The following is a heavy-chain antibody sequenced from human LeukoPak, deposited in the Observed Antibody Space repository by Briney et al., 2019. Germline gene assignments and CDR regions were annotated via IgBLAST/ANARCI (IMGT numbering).Heavy chain of an antibody. CDR3: ATWRTAKTGFDY. D-gene: IGHD1-1*01. CDR1: GGSMTSSVYY. V-gene: IGHV4-39*01. CDR2: IYYNGST. Sequence: PSETLSLTCTVSGGSMTSSVYYWGWIRQPPGKGLEWIGSIYYNGSTYYNPSLKSRVTVSVDTSKKRFSLRLSSVTAADTAVYYCATWRTAKTGFDYWGQGTLVTVSS. J-gene: IGHJ4*02.